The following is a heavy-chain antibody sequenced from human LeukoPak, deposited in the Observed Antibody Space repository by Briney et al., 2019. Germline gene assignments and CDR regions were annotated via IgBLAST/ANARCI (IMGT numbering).Heavy chain of an antibody. J-gene: IGHJ3*02. D-gene: IGHD3-10*01. V-gene: IGHV3-30-3*01. CDR1: GFTFSSYA. CDR2: ISHDGSNK. Sequence: GGSLRLSCAASGFTFSSYAMHWVRQAPGKGLEWVAFISHDGSNKYYADSVKGRFTISRDNSKNTLYLQMDSVRAEDTAVYYCARDQFGELVVCTFHIWGQGTMVTVSS. CDR3: ARDQFGELVVCTFHI.